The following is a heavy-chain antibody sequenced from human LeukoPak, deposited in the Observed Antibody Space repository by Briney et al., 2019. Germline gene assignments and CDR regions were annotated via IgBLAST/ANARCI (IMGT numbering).Heavy chain of an antibody. D-gene: IGHD6-13*01. Sequence: SMKVSCKASGGTFSSYAISWVRQAPGQGLEWMGGIIPIFGTANYAQKFQGRVTITADRSTSTAYMELSSLRSEDTAVYYCARVKAAAPNYYYYMDVWGKGTTVTVSS. V-gene: IGHV1-69*06. CDR3: ARVKAAAPNYYYYMDV. J-gene: IGHJ6*03. CDR1: GGTFSSYA. CDR2: IIPIFGTA.